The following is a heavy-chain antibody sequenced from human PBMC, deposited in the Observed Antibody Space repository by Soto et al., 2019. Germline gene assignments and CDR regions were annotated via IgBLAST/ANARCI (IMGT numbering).Heavy chain of an antibody. Sequence: QVQLVQSGAEVKKPGASVKVSCKASGYTFTTYYMHWVRQAPGQGLEWMGIINPSGGGTNYAQKFQDRVTMTRDTSTTTVYMELSSLRSEDTAVYYCAREGLGHQLPRCFDYWGQGTLVTVSS. CDR3: AREGLGHQLPRCFDY. V-gene: IGHV1-46*01. D-gene: IGHD6-13*01. CDR1: GYTFTTYY. J-gene: IGHJ4*02. CDR2: INPSGGGT.